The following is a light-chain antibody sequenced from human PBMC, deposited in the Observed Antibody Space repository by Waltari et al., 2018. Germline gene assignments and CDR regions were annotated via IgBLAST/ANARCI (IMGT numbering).Light chain of an antibody. Sequence: EIVMTQSPATLSVSPGDRATLSCRASQTISSNLAWYQQRPGQAPRLLIYGASNRATGIPPRFSGTGSGTEFTLTISSLQSEDFAVYYCQQYNNWPPLFTFGPGTKVDMK. CDR3: QQYNNWPPLFT. V-gene: IGKV3D-15*01. J-gene: IGKJ3*01. CDR2: GAS. CDR1: QTISSN.